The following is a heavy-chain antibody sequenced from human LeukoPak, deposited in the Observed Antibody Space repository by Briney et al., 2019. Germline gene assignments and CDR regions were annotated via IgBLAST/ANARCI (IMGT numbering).Heavy chain of an antibody. CDR2: INHSGST. V-gene: IGHV4-34*01. J-gene: IGHJ4*02. CDR1: GGSFSGYY. D-gene: IGHD1-20*01. Sequence: PSETLSLTCAVYGGSFSGYYWSWIRQPPGKGLEWIGEINHSGSTNYNPSLKSRVTISVDTSKNQFSLKLSSVTAADTAVYYCARGSLYNWNVRYFDYWGQGTLVTVSS. CDR3: ARGSLYNWNVRYFDY.